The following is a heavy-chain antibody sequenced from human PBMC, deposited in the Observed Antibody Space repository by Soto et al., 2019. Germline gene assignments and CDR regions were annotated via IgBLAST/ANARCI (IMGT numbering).Heavy chain of an antibody. Sequence: LRLSCAASGFTFSNYWMSWVRQAPGKGLEWVANIKPDGSQKWYVDSVKGRFTISRDNAKKSLYLQMNSLRAEDTAVYYCAREGDGSGFFSDFWGQGTLVTVSS. CDR3: AREGDGSGFFSDF. CDR2: IKPDGSQK. D-gene: IGHD3-22*01. V-gene: IGHV3-7*01. J-gene: IGHJ4*02. CDR1: GFTFSNYW.